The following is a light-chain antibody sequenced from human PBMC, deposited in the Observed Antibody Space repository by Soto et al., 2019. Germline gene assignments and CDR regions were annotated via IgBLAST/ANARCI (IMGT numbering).Light chain of an antibody. CDR1: SSDVGGYKY. V-gene: IGLV2-14*01. J-gene: IGLJ3*02. CDR3: SSYTSSSFWV. Sequence: QSVLTQPASVSGSPGQSITISCTGTSSDVGGYKYVSWYQQHPGKVPKLMIYEVSNRPSGVSDRFSGSKSGNMASLTISGLQAEDEADYYCSSYTSSSFWVFGGGTKVTVL. CDR2: EVS.